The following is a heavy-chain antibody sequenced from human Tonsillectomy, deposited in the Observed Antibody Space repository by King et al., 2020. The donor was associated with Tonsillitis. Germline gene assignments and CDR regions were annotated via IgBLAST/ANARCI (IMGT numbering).Heavy chain of an antibody. Sequence: QLVQSGGGLVKPGGSLRLSCAASGFTFSNAWMSWVRQAPGKGLEWVGRIKRKTDGGTIDYAAPVKGRFTISRDDSKNTLYLQMNTLKTEDTAMYYCTGSMATEYDYWGQGTLVTVSS. CDR1: GFTFSNAW. CDR2: IKRKTDGGTI. V-gene: IGHV3-15*01. D-gene: IGHD5-24*01. CDR3: TGSMATEYDY. J-gene: IGHJ4*02.